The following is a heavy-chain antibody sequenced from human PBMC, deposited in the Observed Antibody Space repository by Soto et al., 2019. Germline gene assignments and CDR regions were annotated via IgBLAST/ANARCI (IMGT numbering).Heavy chain of an antibody. CDR2: IDPSDSYT. J-gene: IGHJ6*02. D-gene: IGHD2-2*01. CDR3: ARRSTRGDYYYGMDV. CDR1: GYIFSSYW. V-gene: IGHV5-10-1*01. Sequence: PVESLKISCKGSGYIFSSYWIRWCLEMGVKGLEWMGRIDPSDSYTNYSPSFQGHVTISADKSISTAYLQWSSLKASDTAMYYCARRSTRGDYYYGMDVWGQGTTVTVSS.